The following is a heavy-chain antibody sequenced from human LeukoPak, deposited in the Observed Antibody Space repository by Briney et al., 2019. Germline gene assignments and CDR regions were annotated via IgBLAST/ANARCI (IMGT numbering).Heavy chain of an antibody. J-gene: IGHJ4*02. Sequence: ASVKVPCKASGYTFTSYDINWVRQATGQGLEWTGWMNPNSGNAGYAQKFQGRVTVTRNTSISTAYMELSSLRSEDTAVYYCARAGCSGGSCYIYYFDYWGQGTLVTVSS. D-gene: IGHD2-15*01. CDR2: MNPNSGNA. CDR1: GYTFTSYD. V-gene: IGHV1-8*01. CDR3: ARAGCSGGSCYIYYFDY.